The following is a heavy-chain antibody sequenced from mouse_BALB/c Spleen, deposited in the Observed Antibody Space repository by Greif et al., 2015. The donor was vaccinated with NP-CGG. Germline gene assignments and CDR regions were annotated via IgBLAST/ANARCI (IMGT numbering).Heavy chain of an antibody. D-gene: IGHD2-1*01. CDR2: IDPSDSET. J-gene: IGHJ2*01. CDR3: ASGGNYDYFDY. V-gene: IGHV1-69*02. Sequence: VQLQQSGAELVKPGAPVKLSCKASGYTFTSYWMNWVKQRPGRGLEWIGRIDPSDSETHYNQKIKDKATLTVDKSSSTAYIQLSSLTSEDSAVYYCASGGNYDYFDYWGQGTTLTVSS. CDR1: GYTFTSYW.